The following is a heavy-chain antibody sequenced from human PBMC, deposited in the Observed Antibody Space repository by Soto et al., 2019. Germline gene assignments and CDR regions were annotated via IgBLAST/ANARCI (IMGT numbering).Heavy chain of an antibody. D-gene: IGHD3-22*01. J-gene: IGHJ6*02. Sequence: PGESLKISCKGSGYSFTNYWIGWVRQMPGEGLEWMGIIYPGDSDTRYSPSFQGQVTISADKSISTAYLQWSSLKASDTAMYYCARQDGGYYYDTSGYYSSMEVWGQGTTVTVSS. CDR2: IYPGDSDT. CDR1: GYSFTNYW. V-gene: IGHV5-51*01. CDR3: ARQDGGYYYDTSGYYSSMEV.